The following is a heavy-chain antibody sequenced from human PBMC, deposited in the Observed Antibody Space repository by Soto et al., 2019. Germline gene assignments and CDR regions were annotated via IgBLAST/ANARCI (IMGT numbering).Heavy chain of an antibody. CDR2: IFHSGST. J-gene: IGHJ6*02. CDR3: ARGPFELRYFDWDGPPDYYYGMDV. CDR1: GGSISSGGYS. Sequence: PSETLSLTCAVSGGSISSGGYSWSWLRQPPGKGLEWIGYIFHSGSTYYNPSLKNRVTISVDTSKNQFSLKLSSVTAADTAVYYCARGPFELRYFDWDGPPDYYYGMDVWGQGTTVTVSS. V-gene: IGHV4-30-2*01. D-gene: IGHD3-9*01.